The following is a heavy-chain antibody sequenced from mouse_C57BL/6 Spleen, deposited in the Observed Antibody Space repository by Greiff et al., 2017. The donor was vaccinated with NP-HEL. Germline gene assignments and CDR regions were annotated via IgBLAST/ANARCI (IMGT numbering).Heavy chain of an antibody. V-gene: IGHV1-61*01. CDR2: IYPSDSET. Sequence: VQLQQSGAELVRPGSSVKLSCKASGYTFTSYWMDWVKQRPGQGLEWIGNIYPSDSETHYNQKFKDKATLTVDKSSSTAYMQLSSLTSEDSAVYYCARVGSGTTVVATEGFAYWGQGTLVTVSA. CDR3: ARVGSGTTVVATEGFAY. CDR1: GYTFTSYW. D-gene: IGHD1-1*01. J-gene: IGHJ3*01.